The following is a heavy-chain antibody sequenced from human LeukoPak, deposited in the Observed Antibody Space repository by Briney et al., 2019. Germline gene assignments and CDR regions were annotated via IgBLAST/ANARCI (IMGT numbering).Heavy chain of an antibody. Sequence: PSETLSLTCTVSGGSISSSSYYWGWIRQPPGKGLEWIGSMHHTGSTFYNPSLSSRVTISVDTSKNHFSLKLTSVTAADTAVYYCARHYCIKGVCSLGYYFYGMDVWGQGTTVTVSS. V-gene: IGHV4-39*01. J-gene: IGHJ6*02. D-gene: IGHD2-8*01. CDR1: GGSISSSSYY. CDR3: ARHYCIKGVCSLGYYFYGMDV. CDR2: MHHTGST.